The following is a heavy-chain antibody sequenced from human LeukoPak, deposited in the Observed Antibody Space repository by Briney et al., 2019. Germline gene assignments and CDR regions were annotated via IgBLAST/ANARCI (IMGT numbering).Heavy chain of an antibody. V-gene: IGHV4-59*01. CDR3: ARETYYYGMDV. CDR1: GGSISSYY. Sequence: SETLSLTCTVSGGSISSYYWSWIRQPPGKGLEWIGYIYYSGSTNYDPSLKSRVTISVDTSKNQFSLKLSSVTAADTAVYYCARETYYYGMDVWGQGTTVTVSS. J-gene: IGHJ6*02. CDR2: IYYSGST.